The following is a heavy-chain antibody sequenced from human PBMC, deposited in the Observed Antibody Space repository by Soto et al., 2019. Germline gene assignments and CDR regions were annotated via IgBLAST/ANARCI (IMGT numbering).Heavy chain of an antibody. D-gene: IGHD3-3*01. Sequence: QVQLVQSGAEVKKPGASVKVSCKASGYTFTSYDINWVRQATGQGLEWMGWMNPNSGNTGYAQKFQGRVTMTRTTSISTAYMELSSLRSEDTAVYYCARGGPVYYDFWSGYTNWFDPWGQGTLVTVSS. V-gene: IGHV1-8*01. J-gene: IGHJ5*02. CDR3: ARGGPVYYDFWSGYTNWFDP. CDR2: MNPNSGNT. CDR1: GYTFTSYD.